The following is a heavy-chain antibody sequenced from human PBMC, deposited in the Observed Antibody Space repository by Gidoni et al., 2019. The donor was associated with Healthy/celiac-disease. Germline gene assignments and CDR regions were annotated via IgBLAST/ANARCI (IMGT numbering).Heavy chain of an antibody. V-gene: IGHV3-30*04. J-gene: IGHJ4*02. CDR3: ARGEGVVDY. CDR2: ISYDGSNK. CDR1: GFTFSSYA. D-gene: IGHD3-3*01. Sequence: QVQLVESGGGVVQPGRSLRLSCAASGFTFSSYAMHWVRQAPGKGLEWVAVISYDGSNKYYADSVKGRFTISRDNSKNTLYLQMNSLRAEDTAVYYCARGEGVVDYWGQGTLVTVSS.